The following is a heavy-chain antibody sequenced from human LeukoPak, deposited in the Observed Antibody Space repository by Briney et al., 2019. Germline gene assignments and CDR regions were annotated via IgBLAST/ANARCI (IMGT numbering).Heavy chain of an antibody. Sequence: GASVKVSCKASGYTFTSYDINWVRQATGQGLEWMGWMNPNSGNTGYAQKLQGRVTMTRNTSISTAYMELSSLRSEDTAVYYCARAAALDAFDIWGQGTMVTVSS. D-gene: IGHD6-13*01. J-gene: IGHJ3*02. CDR2: MNPNSGNT. CDR1: GYTFTSYD. V-gene: IGHV1-8*01. CDR3: ARAAALDAFDI.